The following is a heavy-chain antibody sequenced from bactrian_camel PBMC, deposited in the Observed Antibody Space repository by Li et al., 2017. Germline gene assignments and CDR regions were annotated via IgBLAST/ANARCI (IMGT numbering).Heavy chain of an antibody. CDR1: GFSFDDAD. J-gene: IGHJ4*01. V-gene: IGHV3S55*01. CDR2: LASYGTT. CDR3: VAQGGSWPSCLMAAYTY. Sequence: HVQLVESGGGSVQAGGSLTLSCVGSGFSFDDADMGWYRQGSGNDCKLVSALASYGTTYYTDSVKGRFIISQNNAKNTLYLQMNSLKPEDTAMYYCVAQGGSWPSCLMAAYTYWGQGTQVTVS. D-gene: IGHD6*01.